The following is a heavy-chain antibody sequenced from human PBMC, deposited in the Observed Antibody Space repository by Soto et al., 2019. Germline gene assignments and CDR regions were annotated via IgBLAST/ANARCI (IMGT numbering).Heavy chain of an antibody. CDR2: FDPEDGET. CDR1: GYTLTELS. V-gene: IGHV1-24*01. Sequence: ASVKVTCKVSGYTLTELSMHWVRQAPGKGLEWMGGFDPEDGETIYAQKFQGRVTMTEDTSTDTAYMELSSLRSEDTAVYYCATARSGLPWFYFDYWGQGTLVTVSS. J-gene: IGHJ4*02. D-gene: IGHD3-22*01. CDR3: ATARSGLPWFYFDY.